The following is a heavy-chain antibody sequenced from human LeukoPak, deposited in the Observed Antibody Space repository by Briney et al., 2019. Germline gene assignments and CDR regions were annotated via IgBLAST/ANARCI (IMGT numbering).Heavy chain of an antibody. D-gene: IGHD7-27*01. Sequence: GSLRLSCAASGFTFSSYAMHWVRQAPGKGLEWVAVISYDGSNKYYADSVKGRFTISRDNSKNTLYLQMNSLRAEDTAVYYCAKDPPGDYWGQGTLVTVSS. CDR3: AKDPPGDY. CDR2: ISYDGSNK. V-gene: IGHV3-30-3*01. CDR1: GFTFSSYA. J-gene: IGHJ4*02.